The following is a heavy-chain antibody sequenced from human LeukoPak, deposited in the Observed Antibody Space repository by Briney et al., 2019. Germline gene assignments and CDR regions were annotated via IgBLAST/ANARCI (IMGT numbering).Heavy chain of an antibody. V-gene: IGHV3-74*01. CDR1: GFTFTNNG. CDR2: INNDGRST. CDR3: TRNYNGMSY. J-gene: IGHJ4*02. D-gene: IGHD1-26*01. Sequence: GGSLRLSCVASGFTFTNNGMMWVRQAPGKGLVWVSYINNDGRSTTYADSVKGRFTISRDYAKNTLYLQMNSLRAEDTAMYYCTRNYNGMSYWGQGTLVIVSS.